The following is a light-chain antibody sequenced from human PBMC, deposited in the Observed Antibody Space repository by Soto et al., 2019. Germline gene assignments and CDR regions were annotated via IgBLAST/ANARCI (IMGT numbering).Light chain of an antibody. Sequence: QSVLTQPPSASGPPGQSVTISCSGNSSNIGNNPVNWYQQLPGTAPKLLIYSSNQRPSGVPYRISGSKSGASASLAITGLQSDDEADYYCGTWDDSLKSYMFGGGTKVTVL. J-gene: IGLJ3*02. V-gene: IGLV1-44*01. CDR3: GTWDDSLKSYM. CDR1: SSNIGNNP. CDR2: SSN.